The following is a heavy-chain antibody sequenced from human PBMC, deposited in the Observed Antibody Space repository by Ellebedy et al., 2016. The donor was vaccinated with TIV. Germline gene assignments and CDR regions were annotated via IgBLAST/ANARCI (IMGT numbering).Heavy chain of an antibody. V-gene: IGHV3-7*01. J-gene: IGHJ4*02. Sequence: GESLKISXAASGFTFSSYWMSWVRQAPGKGLEWVANIKEDGSEKYYVDPVKGRFTISRDNAKNSLYLQMNSLRVEDTAVYYCAYEEGSSGYWGQGTLVTVSS. CDR3: AYEEGSSGY. CDR1: GFTFSSYW. CDR2: IKEDGSEK. D-gene: IGHD3-22*01.